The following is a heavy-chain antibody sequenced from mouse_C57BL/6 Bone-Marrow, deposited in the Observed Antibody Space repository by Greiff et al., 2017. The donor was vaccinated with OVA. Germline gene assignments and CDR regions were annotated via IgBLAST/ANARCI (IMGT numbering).Heavy chain of an antibody. Sequence: EVMLVESGGGLVQPGGSLSLSCAASGFTFTDYYMSWVRQPPGKALEWLGFIRNKANGYTTEYSASVKGRFTISRDNSQSILYLQMNALRAEDSATYYCARLVAKAMDYWGQGTSVTGSS. J-gene: IGHJ4*01. CDR3: ARLVAKAMDY. CDR2: IRNKANGYTT. CDR1: GFTFTDYY. V-gene: IGHV7-3*01. D-gene: IGHD1-1*01.